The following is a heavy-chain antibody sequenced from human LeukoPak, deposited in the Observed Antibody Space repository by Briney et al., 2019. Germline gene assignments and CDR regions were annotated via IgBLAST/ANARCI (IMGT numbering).Heavy chain of an antibody. J-gene: IGHJ6*02. D-gene: IGHD2-2*01. V-gene: IGHV1-18*01. CDR1: GYTFTSYG. Sequence: ASVKVSCKASGYTFTSYGISWVRQAPGQGLEWMGWISAYNGNTNYAQKPQGRVTMTTDTSTSTAYMELRSLRSDDTAVYYCARRDIVVVPAAGYYYYGMDVWGQGTTVTVSS. CDR3: ARRDIVVVPAAGYYYYGMDV. CDR2: ISAYNGNT.